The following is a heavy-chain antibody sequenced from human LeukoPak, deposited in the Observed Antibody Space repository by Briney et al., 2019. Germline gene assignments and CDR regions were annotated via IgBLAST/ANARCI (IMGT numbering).Heavy chain of an antibody. CDR3: ARAQVGNWFDP. CDR2: INPSGGST. V-gene: IGHV1-46*01. J-gene: IGHJ5*02. CDR1: GYTFTSYY. Sequence: ASVKVSCKASGYTFTSYYMHRVRQAPGQGLEWMGIINPSGGSTSYAQKFQGRVTMTRDMSTSTVYMELSSLRSEDTAVYYYARAQVGNWFDPWGQGTLVTVSS.